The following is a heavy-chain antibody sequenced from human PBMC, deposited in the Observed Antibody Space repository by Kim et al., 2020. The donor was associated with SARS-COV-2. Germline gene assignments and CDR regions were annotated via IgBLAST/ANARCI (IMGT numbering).Heavy chain of an antibody. CDR3: TTALSRLRYFDWLPFDY. Sequence: GGSLRLSCAASGFTFSNAWMSWVRQAPGKGLEWVGRIKSKTDGGTTDYAAPVKGRFTISRDDSKNTLYLQMNSLKTEDTAVYYCTTALSRLRYFDWLPFDYWGQGTLVTVSS. CDR2: IKSKTDGGTT. D-gene: IGHD3-9*01. CDR1: GFTFSNAW. J-gene: IGHJ4*02. V-gene: IGHV3-15*01.